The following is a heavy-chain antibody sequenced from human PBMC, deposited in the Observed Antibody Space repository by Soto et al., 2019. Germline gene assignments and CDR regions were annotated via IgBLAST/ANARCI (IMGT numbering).Heavy chain of an antibody. CDR3: AKVNFFDTPGTFDV. CDR2: IAGSGGMT. V-gene: IGHV3-23*01. Sequence: PGGSLRLSCAASGFTFSSCAMTWVRLTPGRGLEWVATIAGSGGMTYYTNSVRGRFTISRDNSKNTVSLQMSSLRAEDTAMYFCAKVNFFDTPGTFDVWGQGTPVTVSS. CDR1: GFTFSSCA. D-gene: IGHD2-15*01. J-gene: IGHJ3*01.